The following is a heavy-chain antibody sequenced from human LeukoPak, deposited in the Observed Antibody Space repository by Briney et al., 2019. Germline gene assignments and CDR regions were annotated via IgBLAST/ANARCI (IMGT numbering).Heavy chain of an antibody. CDR3: AAGDGVGATTEGSFDY. J-gene: IGHJ4*02. D-gene: IGHD1-26*01. CDR1: GYTFTSYD. Sequence: ASVKVSCKASGYTFTSYDINWVRQATGQGLEWMGWMNPNSGNTGYAQKFQGRVTITRDMTTSTAYMELSSLRSEDTAVYYCAAGDGVGATTEGSFDYWGQGTLVTVSS. V-gene: IGHV1-8*03. CDR2: MNPNSGNT.